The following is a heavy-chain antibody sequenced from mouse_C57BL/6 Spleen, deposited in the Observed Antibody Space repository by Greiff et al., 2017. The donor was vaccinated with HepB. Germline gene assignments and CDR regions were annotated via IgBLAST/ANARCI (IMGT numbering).Heavy chain of an antibody. V-gene: IGHV1-55*01. Sequence: VQGVESGAELVKPGASVKMSCKASGYTFTSYWITWVKQRPGQGLEWIGDIYPGSGSTNYNEKFKSKATLTVDTSSSTAYMQLSSLTSEDSAVYYCARGDYYGSSYFDYWGQGTTLTVSS. CDR1: GYTFTSYW. J-gene: IGHJ2*01. D-gene: IGHD1-1*01. CDR3: ARGDYYGSSYFDY. CDR2: IYPGSGST.